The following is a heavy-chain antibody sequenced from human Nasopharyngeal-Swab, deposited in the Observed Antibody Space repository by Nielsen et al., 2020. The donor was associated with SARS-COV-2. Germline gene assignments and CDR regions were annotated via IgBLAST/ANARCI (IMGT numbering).Heavy chain of an antibody. J-gene: IGHJ6*02. Sequence: GGSLRLSCAASGFTFSDYYMSWIRQAPGKGLEWVSYISGSGTTIYYADSVKGRFTISRDNAKNSLYLQMNSLRAEDTAVYYCANEPADYYYGMDVWGQGTTVTVSS. D-gene: IGHD6-13*01. CDR1: GFTFSDYY. V-gene: IGHV3-11*01. CDR2: ISGSGTTI. CDR3: ANEPADYYYGMDV.